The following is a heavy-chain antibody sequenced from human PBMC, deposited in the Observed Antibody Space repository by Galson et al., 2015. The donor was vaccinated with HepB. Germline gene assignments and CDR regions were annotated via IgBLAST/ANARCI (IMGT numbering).Heavy chain of an antibody. D-gene: IGHD3-22*01. J-gene: IGHJ4*02. CDR3: ARVPTINYYDSSGHFDY. V-gene: IGHV5-51*01. CDR1: GYSFTSYW. Sequence: QSGAEVKKPGESLKISCKGSGYSFTSYWIGWVRQMPGKGLEWMGIIYPGDSDTRYSPSFQGQVTISADKSISTAYLQWSSLKASDTAMYYCARVPTINYYDSSGHFDYWGQGTLVTVSS. CDR2: IYPGDSDT.